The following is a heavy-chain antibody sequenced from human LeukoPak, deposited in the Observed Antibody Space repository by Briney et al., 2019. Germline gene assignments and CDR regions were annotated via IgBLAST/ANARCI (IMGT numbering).Heavy chain of an antibody. D-gene: IGHD4-17*01. CDR1: GYSFTSYW. J-gene: IGHJ4*02. CDR2: IDPSDSYT. V-gene: IGHV5-10-1*01. Sequence: GESLKISCKGTGYSFTSYWISWVRQMPGKGLEWMGRIDPSDSYTNYSPSFQGHVTISADKSISTAYLQWSSLKASDTAMYYCARRALSGDPYWDLDYWGQGTLVTVSS. CDR3: ARRALSGDPYWDLDY.